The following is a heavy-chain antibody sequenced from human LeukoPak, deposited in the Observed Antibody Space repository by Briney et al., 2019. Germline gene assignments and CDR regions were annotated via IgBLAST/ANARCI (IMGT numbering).Heavy chain of an antibody. CDR1: GFAFSSYS. V-gene: IGHV3-48*01. Sequence: PGGSLRLSCGASGFAFSSYSMNWVRQAPGKGLECISYIHRSGTPTYYSDSVKGRFTISRDNSKNTLYLQMNSLRAEDTAVYYCASPTYYDILTGPMGGYWGQGTLVTVSS. CDR3: ASPTYYDILTGPMGGY. CDR2: IHRSGTPT. J-gene: IGHJ4*02. D-gene: IGHD3-9*01.